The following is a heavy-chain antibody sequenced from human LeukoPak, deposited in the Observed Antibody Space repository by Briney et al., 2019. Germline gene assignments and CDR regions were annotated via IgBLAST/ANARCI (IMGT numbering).Heavy chain of an antibody. J-gene: IGHJ3*02. D-gene: IGHD4-23*01. CDR2: FYSGGSR. CDR3: ARGTFYGGNSPFAFDI. V-gene: IGHV3-53*01. Sequence: PGGSLRLFCAASGFTVSRNYMSWVRQAPGKGLEWVSVFYSGGSRYYADSVKGRLTISRDNSKNTLYFQMNSLRAEDTAVYYCARGTFYGGNSPFAFDIWGQGTMVTVSS. CDR1: GFTVSRNY.